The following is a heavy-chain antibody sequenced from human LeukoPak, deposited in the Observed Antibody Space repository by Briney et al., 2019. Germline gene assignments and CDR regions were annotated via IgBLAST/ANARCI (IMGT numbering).Heavy chain of an antibody. CDR3: ARDMDVSSDFGDS. CDR1: GFTFSIYW. CDR2: IKADGSEQ. D-gene: IGHD3-22*01. Sequence: GESLRLSCAASGFTFSIYWMSWVRQAPGKGLEWVANIKADGSEQYYVDSVKGRFTISRDNAQNSLFLQMNSLGAEDTAIYYCARDMDVSSDFGDSWGQGTLVTVSS. J-gene: IGHJ4*02. V-gene: IGHV3-7*05.